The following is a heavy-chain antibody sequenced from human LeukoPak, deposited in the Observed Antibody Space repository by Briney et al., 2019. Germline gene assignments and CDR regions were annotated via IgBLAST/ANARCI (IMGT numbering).Heavy chain of an antibody. CDR2: IKSKTDGGTT. Sequence: GGSLRLSCAASGFTFSNAWMSWVRQAPGKGLEWVGHIKSKTDGGTTDYAAPVEGRFTISRDGSKNTLYLQMNSLKTEDTAVYYCTTLRGYCSGGSCPPAYYGMDVWGQGTTVTVSS. CDR1: GFTFSNAW. J-gene: IGHJ6*02. D-gene: IGHD2-15*01. CDR3: TTLRGYCSGGSCPPAYYGMDV. V-gene: IGHV3-15*01.